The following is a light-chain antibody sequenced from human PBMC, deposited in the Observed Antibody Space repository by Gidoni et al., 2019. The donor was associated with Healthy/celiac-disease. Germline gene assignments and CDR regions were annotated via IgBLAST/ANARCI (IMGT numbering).Light chain of an antibody. Sequence: DIQMTQSPSSLSASVGDRVTITCRASQGISNYLAWYQQKPGKVPKLLIYAASTLQAGVPSRFSGSGSGKDFALTISILQPEDVANYYCQKYNSAPRTFGQGTKVEIK. V-gene: IGKV1-27*01. CDR3: QKYNSAPRT. J-gene: IGKJ1*01. CDR2: AAS. CDR1: QGISNY.